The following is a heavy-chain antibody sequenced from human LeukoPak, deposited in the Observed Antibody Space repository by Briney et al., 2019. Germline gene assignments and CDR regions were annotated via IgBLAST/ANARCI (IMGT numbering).Heavy chain of an antibody. D-gene: IGHD3-10*01. Sequence: SETLSLTCTVSGGSISSYSWSWIRQPPGKGLEWIGYIYYSGSTNYNPSLKSRVTISVDTSKNQFSLKLSSVTAADTAVYYCARREGGTYYYGSGSYYPGGTFDYWGQGTLVTVSS. V-gene: IGHV4-59*01. J-gene: IGHJ4*02. CDR1: GGSISSYS. CDR3: ARREGGTYYYGSGSYYPGGTFDY. CDR2: IYYSGST.